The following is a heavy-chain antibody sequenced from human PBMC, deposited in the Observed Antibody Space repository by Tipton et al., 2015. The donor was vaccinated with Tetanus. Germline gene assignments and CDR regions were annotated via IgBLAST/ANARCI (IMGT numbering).Heavy chain of an antibody. D-gene: IGHD6-19*01. J-gene: IGHJ5*02. CDR2: IYYNGNT. Sequence: TLSLTCSLSGGSLSSGTFYWDWIRQRPGKGLEWIGNIYYNGNTLENPSVKGRVTLSVDTSKNQFFLNLSSVTAADTAVYYCAILPKHWLAPRGAPWGQGIPVTVSS. CDR3: AILPKHWLAPRGAP. CDR1: GGSLSSGTFY. V-gene: IGHV4-39*07.